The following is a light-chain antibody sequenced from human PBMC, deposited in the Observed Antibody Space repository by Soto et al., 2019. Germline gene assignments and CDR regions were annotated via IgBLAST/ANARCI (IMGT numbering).Light chain of an antibody. J-gene: IGKJ1*01. V-gene: IGKV1-39*01. Sequence: DTQMTQSPSSLSASVGDRVTITCRASQSISSYLNWYQQKPGKAPNLLIYAASSLQGKVPSRFSSSGSGTDFTLTLRSLQPEDFATYYSQQSYSNPRTFGQGTK. CDR1: QSISSY. CDR3: QQSYSNPRT. CDR2: AAS.